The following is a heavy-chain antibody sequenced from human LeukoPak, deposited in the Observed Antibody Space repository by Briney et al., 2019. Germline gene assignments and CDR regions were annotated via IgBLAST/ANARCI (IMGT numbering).Heavy chain of an antibody. CDR3: AREEGSAFGI. D-gene: IGHD6-6*01. CDR1: GGSIGSYY. CDR2: IYYSGST. Sequence: SETLSLTCTVSGGSIGSYYWSWIRQPPGKGLEWIGYIYYSGSTNYNPSLKSRVTISVDTSKNQFSLKLSSVTAADTAVYYCAREEGSAFGIWGQGTMVTVSS. V-gene: IGHV4-59*01. J-gene: IGHJ3*02.